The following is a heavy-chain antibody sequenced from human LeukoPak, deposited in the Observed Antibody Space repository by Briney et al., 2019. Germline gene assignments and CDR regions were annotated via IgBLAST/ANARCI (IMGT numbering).Heavy chain of an antibody. CDR1: GFAFSTYA. Sequence: GGSLRLPCSASGFAFSTYAMQWVRQAPEKGLEYVSGISGNGDTIYYADSVKGRFTMSRDNSRNTLYLQTGSLRPEDTAVYYCARDGKATNDYWGQGTLVAVSS. CDR2: ISGNGDTI. CDR3: ARDGKATNDY. J-gene: IGHJ4*02. V-gene: IGHV3-64*02. D-gene: IGHD5-24*01.